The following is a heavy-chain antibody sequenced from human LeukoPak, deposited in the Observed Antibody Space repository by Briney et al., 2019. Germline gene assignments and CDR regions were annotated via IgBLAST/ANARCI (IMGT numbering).Heavy chain of an antibody. D-gene: IGHD4-17*01. CDR2: IIPILGIA. CDR1: GGTFSSYA. V-gene: IGHV1-69*04. J-gene: IGHJ2*01. Sequence: ASVKVSCKASGGTFSSYAISWVRQAPGQGLEWMGRIIPILGIANYAQKFQGRVTITADKSTSTAYMELSSLRSEDTAVYYCARAGHRYGDHAAPRRYFDLWGRGTLVTVSS. CDR3: ARAGHRYGDHAAPRRYFDL.